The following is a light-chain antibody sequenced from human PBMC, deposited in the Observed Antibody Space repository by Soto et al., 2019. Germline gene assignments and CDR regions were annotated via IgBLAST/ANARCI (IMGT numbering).Light chain of an antibody. J-gene: IGKJ5*01. V-gene: IGKV3-15*01. Sequence: ERVMTQSPATLSVSPGERATLSCRASQSVRSNLAWYQQKPGQAPRLLIYGASTRATGIPARFSGSGSGTEFTLTISSLQPEDFATYYCQQFNSYPISFGQGTRLEIK. CDR1: QSVRSN. CDR3: QQFNSYPIS. CDR2: GAS.